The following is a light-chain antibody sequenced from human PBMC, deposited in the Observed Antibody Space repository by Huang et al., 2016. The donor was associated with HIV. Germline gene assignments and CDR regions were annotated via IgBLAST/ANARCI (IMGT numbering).Light chain of an antibody. CDR1: QNIRTN. CDR3: QHYHDWPPLA. J-gene: IGKJ4*01. Sequence: EIVMTQSPATLSVSPGERATLSCRASQNIRTNVAWYQQKRGQPPRLLIYGASTRAAGIPARFSGRGSGTEFTLILTSLQSEDFAGYYCQHYHDWPPLAFGGGTKVEIK. CDR2: GAS. V-gene: IGKV3-15*01.